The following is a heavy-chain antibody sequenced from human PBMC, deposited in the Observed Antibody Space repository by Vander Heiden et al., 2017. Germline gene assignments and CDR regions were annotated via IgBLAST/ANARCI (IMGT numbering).Heavy chain of an antibody. J-gene: IGHJ4*02. V-gene: IGHV3-7*01. CDR3: ASGSLGI. CDR2: INRDGSDK. D-gene: IGHD7-27*01. CDR1: GFTFRSDW. Sequence: EGQLVESGGGLVQPGGSLRLSCATAGFTFRSDWMTWVRQAPGKGLEWVANINRDGSDKYYVDSVKGRFTISRDNAKNSFYLQMNSLRAEDTAVYHCASGSLGIRGQGTLVTVSS.